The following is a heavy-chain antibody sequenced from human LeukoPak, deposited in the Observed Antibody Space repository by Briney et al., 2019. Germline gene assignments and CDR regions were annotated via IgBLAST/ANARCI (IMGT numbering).Heavy chain of an antibody. J-gene: IGHJ4*02. CDR2: IIHSGST. CDR1: GESFTVYY. CDR3: ARGGLRYFDWLTRYVFDY. Sequence: KPPESLSLTCALYGESFTVYYGSWIRHPPEKGLEWVGAIIHSGSTNCNPTLKSRVTISVDASKNQIYLKLSSVTAADTAVYYCARGGLRYFDWLTRYVFDYWGQGTLVTVSS. V-gene: IGHV4-34*01. D-gene: IGHD3-9*01.